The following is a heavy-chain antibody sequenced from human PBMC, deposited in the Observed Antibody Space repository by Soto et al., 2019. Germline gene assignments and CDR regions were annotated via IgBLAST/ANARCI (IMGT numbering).Heavy chain of an antibody. CDR1: GATFSSYG. D-gene: IGHD6-13*01. CDR3: AKTSVWQQRTTQGIFDP. Sequence: ASVKVSCKASGATFSSYGISWVRQAPGQGLEFMGGIIPKFGTTNYAQKFRGRVTITADESTSTAYMEVNSLRADDTAVYYCAKTSVWQQRTTQGIFDPWGQGTLVTVSS. J-gene: IGHJ5*02. CDR2: IIPKFGTT. V-gene: IGHV1-69*13.